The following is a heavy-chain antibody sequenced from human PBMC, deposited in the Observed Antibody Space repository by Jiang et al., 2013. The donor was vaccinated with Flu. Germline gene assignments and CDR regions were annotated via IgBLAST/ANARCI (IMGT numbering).Heavy chain of an antibody. V-gene: IGHV3-43*01. D-gene: IGHD6-19*01. CDR3: AKDTKLEGSGWYYFDY. Sequence: GGSTYYADSVKGRFTISRDNSKNSLYLQMNSLRTEDTALYYCAKDTKLEGSGWYYFDYWGQGTLVTVSS. CDR2: GGST. J-gene: IGHJ4*02.